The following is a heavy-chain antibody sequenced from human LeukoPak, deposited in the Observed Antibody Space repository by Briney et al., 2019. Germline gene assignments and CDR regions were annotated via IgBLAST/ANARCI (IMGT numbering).Heavy chain of an antibody. V-gene: IGHV4-59*01. CDR1: GAAISVYY. Sequence: PPQTLSLTCTVSGAAISVYYCSWVRQPPGKGLERIGDIYYTGTTTSNPSPTSRVTISVDTCTRQFSPTFWSVTPAHTAAFFCARDYDSSGLGHYDLWYRGTGTTVT. CDR2: IYYTGTT. J-gene: IGHJ6*03. CDR3: ARDYDSSGLGHYDLWY. D-gene: IGHD3-22*01.